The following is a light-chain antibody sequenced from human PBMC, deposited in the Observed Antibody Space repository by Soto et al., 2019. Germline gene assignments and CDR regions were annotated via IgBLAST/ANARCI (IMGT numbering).Light chain of an antibody. J-gene: IGLJ3*02. V-gene: IGLV1-40*01. CDR3: QSYDSSLSGSRV. CDR2: GDN. CDR1: RSNIGAGYD. Sequence: QSVLTQPPSVSGAPGQRVTVSCTGSRSNIGAGYDVHWYQQLPGTAPKLLIYGDNNRPSGVPDRFSGSKSGTSAYLAISGLQAEDEADYHCQSYDSSLSGSRVFVGGTKLTVL.